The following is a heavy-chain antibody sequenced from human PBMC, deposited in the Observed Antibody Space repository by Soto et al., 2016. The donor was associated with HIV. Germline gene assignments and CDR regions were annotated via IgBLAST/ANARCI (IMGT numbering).Heavy chain of an antibody. V-gene: IGHV1-2*02. D-gene: IGHD1-1*01. CDR3: ARVGYDWNDAGAFDI. CDR1: GYTFTGYY. J-gene: IGHJ3*02. CDR2: INPNSGGT. Sequence: QVQLVQSGAEVKKPGASVKVSFKASGYTFTGYYMHWVRQAPGQGLEWMGWINPNSGGTNYAQKFQGRVTMTRDTSISTAYMELSRLRSDDTAVYYCARVGYDWNDAGAFDIWGQGTMVTVSS.